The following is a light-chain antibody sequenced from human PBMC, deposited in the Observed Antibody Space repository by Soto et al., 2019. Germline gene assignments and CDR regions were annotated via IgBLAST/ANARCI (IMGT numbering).Light chain of an antibody. J-gene: IGLJ2*01. Sequence: NFMLTQPHSVSESPGKTATISCTRSSGSIASNYVQWYQQRPGSAPTPVIYEDNERPSGVPDRFSGSIDSSSNSASLTISGLKTDGEADYYCQSYHSGNVVFGGGTKLTVL. CDR1: SGSIASNY. CDR3: QSYHSGNVV. CDR2: EDN. V-gene: IGLV6-57*04.